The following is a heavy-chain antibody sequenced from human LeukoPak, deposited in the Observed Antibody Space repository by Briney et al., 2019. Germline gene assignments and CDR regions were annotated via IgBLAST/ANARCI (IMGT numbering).Heavy chain of an antibody. Sequence: GASVKVSCTASGGTFSSYATSWVRQAPGQGLEWMGGIIPIFGTANYAQKFQGRVTITADKSTSTAYMELSSLRSEDTAVYYCARLGGQWPDSSDDYWGQGTLVTVSS. CDR1: GGTFSSYA. CDR3: ARLGGQWPDSSDDY. V-gene: IGHV1-69*06. J-gene: IGHJ4*02. D-gene: IGHD6-19*01. CDR2: IIPIFGTA.